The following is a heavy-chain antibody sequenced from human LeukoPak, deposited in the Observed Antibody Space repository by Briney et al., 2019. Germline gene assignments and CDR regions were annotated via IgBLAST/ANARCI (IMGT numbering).Heavy chain of an antibody. J-gene: IGHJ4*02. CDR2: INAGNGNT. D-gene: IGHD6-19*01. CDR3: ARHYSSAWDFDY. CDR1: GYTFRSYG. V-gene: IGHV1-3*01. Sequence: ASVKVSCKASGYTFRSYGIHWVRQAPGQRLEWMGWINAGNGNTKYSQKFQGRVTISRDTSASTGYMELNDLRSEDTAVFYCARHYSSAWDFDYCGQGTLVTVSS.